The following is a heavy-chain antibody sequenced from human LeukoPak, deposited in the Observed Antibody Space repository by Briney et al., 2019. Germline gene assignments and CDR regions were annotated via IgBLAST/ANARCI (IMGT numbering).Heavy chain of an antibody. CDR3: ARPLTRSYSSSWYRRIDAFDI. V-gene: IGHV3-30-3*01. J-gene: IGHJ3*02. CDR1: GFTFSSYA. Sequence: GGSLRLSCAAYGFTFSSYAMHWVRQAPGKGLEWVAVISYDGSNKYYADSVKGRFTISRDNSKTTLYLQMHSLRAEDTAAYYCARPLTRSYSSSWYRRIDAFDIWGQGTMVTVSS. CDR2: ISYDGSNK. D-gene: IGHD6-13*01.